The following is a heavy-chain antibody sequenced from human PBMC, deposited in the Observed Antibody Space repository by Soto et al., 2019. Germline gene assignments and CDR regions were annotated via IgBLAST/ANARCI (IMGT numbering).Heavy chain of an antibody. V-gene: IGHV3-30-3*01. D-gene: IGHD6-6*01. CDR3: ARESRSIAARPHFDY. J-gene: IGHJ4*02. CDR1: GFTFSSYA. Sequence: SLRLSCAASGFTFSSYAMHWVRQAPGKGLEWVAVISYDGSNKYYADSVKGRFTIPRENSKNTLYLQMNSLRAEDTAVYYCARESRSIAARPHFDYWGQGTLVTVSS. CDR2: ISYDGSNK.